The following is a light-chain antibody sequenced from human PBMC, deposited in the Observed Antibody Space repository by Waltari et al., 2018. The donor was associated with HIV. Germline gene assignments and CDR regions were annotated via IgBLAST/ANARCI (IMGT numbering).Light chain of an antibody. CDR2: ESH. V-gene: IGLV6-57*01. Sequence: NFMLTQPHSVSESPGKTVTISCTRSSGSIASNFVHWYQQRPGSYPTTVIYESHHRPSGVPDRFSGSIDRSSNSASLTISGLKTEDEADYYCQSYDTNRQWVFGGGTKLTVL. J-gene: IGLJ3*02. CDR1: SGSIASNF. CDR3: QSYDTNRQWV.